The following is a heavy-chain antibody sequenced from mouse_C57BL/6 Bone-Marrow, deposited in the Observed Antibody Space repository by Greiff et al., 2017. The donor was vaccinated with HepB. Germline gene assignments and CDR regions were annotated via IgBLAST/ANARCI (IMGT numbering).Heavy chain of an antibody. CDR2: ISSGSSTI. CDR1: GFTFSDYG. D-gene: IGHD2-4*01. CDR3: ANLYYDYPSYAMDY. V-gene: IGHV5-17*01. J-gene: IGHJ4*01. Sequence: EVQVVESGGGLVKPGGSLKLSCAASGFTFSDYGMHWVRQAPEKGLEWVAYISSGSSTIYYADTVKGRFTISRDNAKNTLFLQMTSLRSEDTAMYYCANLYYDYPSYAMDYWGQGTSVTVSS.